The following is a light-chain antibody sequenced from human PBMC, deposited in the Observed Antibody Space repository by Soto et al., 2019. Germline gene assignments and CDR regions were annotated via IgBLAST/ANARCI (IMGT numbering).Light chain of an antibody. J-gene: IGLJ1*01. Sequence: QSVLTQPASVSGSSGQSIAISCTGTSGDIGGYNYVSWYQQRPGKAPKLIIYDVTNRPSGVSDRFSGSKSGNTASLTISGLQAEDEADYYCSSYTSSSTPYVFGTGTKVTVL. CDR3: SSYTSSSTPYV. V-gene: IGLV2-14*01. CDR2: DVT. CDR1: SGDIGGYNY.